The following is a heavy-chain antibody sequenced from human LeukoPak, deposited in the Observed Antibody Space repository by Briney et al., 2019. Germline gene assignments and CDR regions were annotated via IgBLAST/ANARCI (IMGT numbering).Heavy chain of an antibody. CDR1: GGSISSSSYY. V-gene: IGHV4-39*01. Sequence: PSETLSLTCTVSGGSISSSSYYWGWIRQPPGKGLEWIGNIYYSGNTYYTPSLKSRVTISVDTSKNQFSLKLSSVTAADTAVHYCARESYYDSSGYSHDAFDTWGQGTMVTVSS. CDR2: IYYSGNT. D-gene: IGHD3-22*01. J-gene: IGHJ3*02. CDR3: ARESYYDSSGYSHDAFDT.